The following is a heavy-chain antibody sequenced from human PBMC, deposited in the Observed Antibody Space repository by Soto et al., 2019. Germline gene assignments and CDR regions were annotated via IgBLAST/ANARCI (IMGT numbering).Heavy chain of an antibody. V-gene: IGHV4-34*01. Sequence: PSETLSLTCAVYGGSFSGYYWSWIRQPPGKGLEWIGEINHSGSTNYNPSLKSRVTISVDTSKNQFSLKLSSVTAADTAVYYCARHFYSSWRPNWFDPWGQGTLVTVSS. CDR2: INHSGST. D-gene: IGHD6-13*01. J-gene: IGHJ5*02. CDR3: ARHFYSSWRPNWFDP. CDR1: GGSFSGYY.